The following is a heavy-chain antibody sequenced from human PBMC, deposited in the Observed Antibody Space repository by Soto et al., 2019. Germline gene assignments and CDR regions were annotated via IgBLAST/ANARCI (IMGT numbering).Heavy chain of an antibody. J-gene: IGHJ6*02. D-gene: IGHD3-22*01. V-gene: IGHV6-1*01. CDR3: ARENGYSNNGPRGEYYYYGMDV. Sequence: PSQTLSLTCAISGDSVSSNSAAWNWIRQSPSRGLEWLGRTYYRSKWYNDYAASVQSRITINPDTSKNQFYLQLNSVTPEDTAVYHCARENGYSNNGPRGEYYYYGMDVWGQGTTVTVAS. CDR1: GDSVSSNSAA. CDR2: TYYRSKWYN.